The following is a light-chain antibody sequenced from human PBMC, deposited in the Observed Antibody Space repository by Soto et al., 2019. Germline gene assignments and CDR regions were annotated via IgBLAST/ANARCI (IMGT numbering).Light chain of an antibody. Sequence: DIQMTQSPSTLSASVGDRVTITCRASQSISSWLAWYLQKPGKAPKLLIYKGSTFQDGVPSRFSGSGSGTEFTLPISSLQPDDFAPYYCQQYSSYSPYSFGQGTKLEIK. CDR2: KGS. CDR3: QQYSSYSPYS. J-gene: IGKJ2*01. CDR1: QSISSW. V-gene: IGKV1-5*03.